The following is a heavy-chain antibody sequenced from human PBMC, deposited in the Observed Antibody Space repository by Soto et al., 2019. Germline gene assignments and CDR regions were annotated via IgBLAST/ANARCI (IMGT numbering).Heavy chain of an antibody. D-gene: IGHD6-13*01. CDR3: ASPLPQGGYRAAAGPYYYYGMDV. CDR2: ISGSGGST. V-gene: IGHV3-23*01. J-gene: IGHJ6*02. CDR1: GFTFSSYA. Sequence: GGSLRLSCAASGFTFSSYAMSWVRQAPGKGLEWVSAISGSGGSTYYADSVKGRFTISRDNSKNTLYLQMNSLKASDTAMYYCASPLPQGGYRAAAGPYYYYGMDVWGQGTTVTVSS.